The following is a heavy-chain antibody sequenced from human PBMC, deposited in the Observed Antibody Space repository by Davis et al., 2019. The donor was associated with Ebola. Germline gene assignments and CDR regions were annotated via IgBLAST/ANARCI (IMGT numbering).Heavy chain of an antibody. CDR2: INQDGSDK. CDR1: GFNFRNFW. CDR3: ARGITGIHPSLYYYYYMDV. Sequence: GESLKISCAASGFNFRNFWMSWVRQAPGKGLEWVANINQDGSDKYYVDSVRGRFTISRDNAKNSLYLQMNSLRVEDTAVYYCARGITGIHPSLYYYYYMDVWGKGTTVTVSS. V-gene: IGHV3-7*03. D-gene: IGHD1-20*01. J-gene: IGHJ6*03.